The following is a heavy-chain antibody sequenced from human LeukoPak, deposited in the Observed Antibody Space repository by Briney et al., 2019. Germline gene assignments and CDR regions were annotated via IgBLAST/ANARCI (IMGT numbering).Heavy chain of an antibody. V-gene: IGHV3-11*01. J-gene: IGHJ4*02. Sequence: GGSLRLSCAASGFTFSDYYMSWIRQAPGKGLEWVSYISSSGSTIYYADSVKGRFTISRDNAKNSLYLQMNSLRAEDTAVYYCARDALAFYARSPCDYWGQGTLVTVSS. CDR1: GFTFSDYY. CDR2: ISSSGSTI. D-gene: IGHD2/OR15-2a*01. CDR3: ARDALAFYARSPCDY.